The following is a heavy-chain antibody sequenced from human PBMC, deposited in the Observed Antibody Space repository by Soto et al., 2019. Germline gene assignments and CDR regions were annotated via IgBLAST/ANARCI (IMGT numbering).Heavy chain of an antibody. CDR1: GGTFNSYV. D-gene: IGHD5-12*01. Sequence: QVQLVQSGAEVKKPGSSVKVSCKASGGTFNSYVFNWVRQAPGQGLEWVGGIISIFGTRNYGQKFQGRVTITADESTSTGCMELSSLTSDDTAIYYCARDLGSGYDPGDYWGQGTLVTVSS. CDR2: IISIFGTR. V-gene: IGHV1-69*12. J-gene: IGHJ4*02. CDR3: ARDLGSGYDPGDY.